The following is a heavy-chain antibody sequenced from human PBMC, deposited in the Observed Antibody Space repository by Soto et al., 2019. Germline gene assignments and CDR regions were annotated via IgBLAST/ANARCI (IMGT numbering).Heavy chain of an antibody. CDR3: AREYGRLDY. Sequence: GGSLRLSCAASGFTFSDYYMSWIRQAPGKGLEWVSYISSSTSYTNYADSVKGRFTISRDNAKNSLYLQMNGLRAEDTAVYYCAREYGRLDYWGQGTLVTVSS. D-gene: IGHD4-17*01. V-gene: IGHV3-11*06. J-gene: IGHJ4*02. CDR1: GFTFSDYY. CDR2: ISSSTSYT.